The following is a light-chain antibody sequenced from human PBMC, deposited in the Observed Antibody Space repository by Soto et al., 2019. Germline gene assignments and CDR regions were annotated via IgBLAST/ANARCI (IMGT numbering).Light chain of an antibody. J-gene: IGKJ3*01. Sequence: DIQMTQSPSSLSASVGDRVTITCRASQSISSYLNWYQQKPGKAPKLLIYAASSLQSGVPSRFSGSGSGTDFTLTISSLQPEDFAGYFCQQSYSTPRTFGAGTKVDIK. CDR2: AAS. V-gene: IGKV1-39*01. CDR1: QSISSY. CDR3: QQSYSTPRT.